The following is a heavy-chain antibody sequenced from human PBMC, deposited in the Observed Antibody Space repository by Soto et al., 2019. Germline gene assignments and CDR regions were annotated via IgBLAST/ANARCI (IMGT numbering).Heavy chain of an antibody. CDR3: ARVKVRYYDSSGYDV. CDR2: INAGNGNT. Sequence: ASVKVSCKASGYTFTSYAMHWVRQAPGQRLEWMGWINAGNGNTKYSQKFQGRVTITRDTSASTAYMELSSLRPEDTAVYYCARVKVRYYDSSGYDVWGQGTVVTSPQ. J-gene: IGHJ4*02. CDR1: GYTFTSYA. D-gene: IGHD3-22*01. V-gene: IGHV1-3*01.